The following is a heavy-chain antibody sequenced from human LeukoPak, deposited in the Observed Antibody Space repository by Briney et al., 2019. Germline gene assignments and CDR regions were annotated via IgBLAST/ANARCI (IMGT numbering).Heavy chain of an antibody. D-gene: IGHD2-15*01. CDR1: GGSMSSYY. CDR3: ARGRYCSGGSCYPHFDY. V-gene: IGHV4-59*01. J-gene: IGHJ4*02. CDR2: IYYTGST. Sequence: SETLSLTCTVSGGSMSSYYWSWIRQPPGKGLEWIGYIYYTGSTNYNPSLKSRVTISVDTSKNQFSLKLSSVTAADTALYYCARGRYCSGGSCYPHFDYWGQGTLVTVSS.